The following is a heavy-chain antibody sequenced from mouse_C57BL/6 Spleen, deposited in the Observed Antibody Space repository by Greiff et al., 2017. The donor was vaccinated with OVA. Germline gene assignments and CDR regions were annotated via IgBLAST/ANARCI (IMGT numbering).Heavy chain of an antibody. D-gene: IGHD2-5*01. Sequence: EVQLVESGGGLVQPGGSMKLSCAASGFTFSDAWMDWVRQSPEKGLEWVAEIRNKANNHATYYAESVKGRFTISRDDSKSSVYLQMNSLRAEDTGIYYCTPSYYSNYDYAMDYWGQGTSVTVSS. CDR2: IRNKANNHAT. CDR3: TPSYYSNYDYAMDY. CDR1: GFTFSDAW. J-gene: IGHJ4*01. V-gene: IGHV6-6*01.